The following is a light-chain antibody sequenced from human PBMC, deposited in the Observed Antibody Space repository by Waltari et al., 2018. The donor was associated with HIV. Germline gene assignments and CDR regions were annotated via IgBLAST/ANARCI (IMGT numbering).Light chain of an antibody. V-gene: IGLV2-14*03. CDR2: DVS. J-gene: IGLJ3*02. Sequence: QSALTQPASVSGSPGQSITISCTGTNSDVGAYNFVSWYQQHPGKAPKLMIYDVSSRPSGVYDRFSGSKSGNTAALTISGLQAEDEADYYCGAYTSSSTLVFGGGTKLTVL. CDR3: GAYTSSSTLV. CDR1: NSDVGAYNF.